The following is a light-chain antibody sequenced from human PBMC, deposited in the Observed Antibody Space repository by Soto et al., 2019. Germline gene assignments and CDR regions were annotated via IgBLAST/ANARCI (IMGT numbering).Light chain of an antibody. J-gene: IGKJ1*01. CDR1: HSVSPW. CDR2: RTS. CDR3: QQYSSSST. Sequence: DIRMTQSPSTLSASVGGRVTITCRASHSVSPWLAWYQQKPGKAPKLLIYRTSSLQNGVPARFSGRGSGTDFFLNISNLQPDDFATYYCQQYSSSSTFGQGTRVELK. V-gene: IGKV1-5*03.